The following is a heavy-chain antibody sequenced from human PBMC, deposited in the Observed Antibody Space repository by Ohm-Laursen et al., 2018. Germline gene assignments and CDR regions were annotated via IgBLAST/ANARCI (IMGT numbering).Heavy chain of an antibody. CDR3: ARVNWAPDY. V-gene: IGHV4-38-2*01. Sequence: TLSLTCAVSGYSISSGYHWDWIRQPPGKGLEWIGSIYRSGSTYYNPSLKSRVTISVDSSKNQFSLMLSSVTAADTALYYCARVNWAPDYWGQGTLVTVSS. CDR1: GYSISSGYH. D-gene: IGHD7-27*01. J-gene: IGHJ4*02. CDR2: IYRSGST.